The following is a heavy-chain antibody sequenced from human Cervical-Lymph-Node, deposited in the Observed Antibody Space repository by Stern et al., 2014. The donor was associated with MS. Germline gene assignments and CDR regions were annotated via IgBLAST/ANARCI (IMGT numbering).Heavy chain of an antibody. J-gene: IGHJ4*02. CDR2: ISGSGDKT. CDR1: GFTFASYA. Sequence: EVQLEESGGGLVQPGGSLRLSCVASGFTFASYAMIWVRQAPGKGPEWVSSISGSGDKTYYADPVKGRLTISRDNSKNTLYLQMSSLRADDTAVYYCATLRITVADYWGQGTLVTVSS. V-gene: IGHV3-23*04. CDR3: ATLRITVADY. D-gene: IGHD6-19*01.